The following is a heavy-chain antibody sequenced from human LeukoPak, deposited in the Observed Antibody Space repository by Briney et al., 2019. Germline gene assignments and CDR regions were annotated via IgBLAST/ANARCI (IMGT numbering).Heavy chain of an antibody. J-gene: IGHJ6*02. CDR3: ARVQGNYDILTGYSGADYYGMDV. CDR1: GGSISSSRHY. D-gene: IGHD3-9*01. V-gene: IGHV4-61*01. Sequence: SETLSLTCTVSGGSISSSRHYWSWIRQPPGKGLEWIGYIYYSGSTNYNPSLKSRVTISVDTSKNQFSLKLSSVTAADTAVYYCARVQGNYDILTGYSGADYYGMDVWGQGTTVTVSS. CDR2: IYYSGST.